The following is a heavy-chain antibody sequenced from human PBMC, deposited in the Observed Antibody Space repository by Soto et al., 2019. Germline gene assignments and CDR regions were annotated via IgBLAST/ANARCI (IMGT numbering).Heavy chain of an antibody. D-gene: IGHD3-3*02. CDR3: ARRDMFGREFDL. Sequence: PGGSLRLSCAASGFIFSNYDMHWVRQAPGKGLEWVAVISYDERNKYFAESVKGRFTISRDNSKNTLYLQMNSLRADDTAIYYCARRDMFGREFDLWGQGTLVTVSS. J-gene: IGHJ5*02. V-gene: IGHV3-30*03. CDR2: ISYDERNK. CDR1: GFIFSNYD.